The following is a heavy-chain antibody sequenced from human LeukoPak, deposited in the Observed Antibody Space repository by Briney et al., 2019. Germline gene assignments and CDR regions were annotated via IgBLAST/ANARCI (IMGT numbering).Heavy chain of an antibody. J-gene: IGHJ4*02. CDR3: AREASRGWGTRIDY. V-gene: IGHV3-11*05. D-gene: IGHD6-19*01. Sequence: PGGSLRLSCAASGFTFSDSYMSWIRQPARRGLGRVSYISSSSSYTNYADSVKGRFIISRDNAKNSLYLQMNGLRAEDTAVYYCAREASRGWGTRIDYWGQGTLVTVSS. CDR1: GFTFSDSY. CDR2: ISSSSSYT.